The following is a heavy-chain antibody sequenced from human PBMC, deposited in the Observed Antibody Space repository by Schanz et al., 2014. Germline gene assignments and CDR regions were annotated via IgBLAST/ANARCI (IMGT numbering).Heavy chain of an antibody. CDR2: INGSGNAT. D-gene: IGHD3-3*01. Sequence: EVKLLESGGGLVQPGGSLRLSCAASGFTFATYAMSWVRQAPGKGLEWVAAINGSGNATYYADSVKGRFTISRDNSRNTLCLQMKRLRVEDTAVYYCARFLARYQYYGVDVWGQGTTVIVSS. V-gene: IGHV3-23*01. CDR3: ARFLARYQYYGVDV. J-gene: IGHJ6*02. CDR1: GFTFATYA.